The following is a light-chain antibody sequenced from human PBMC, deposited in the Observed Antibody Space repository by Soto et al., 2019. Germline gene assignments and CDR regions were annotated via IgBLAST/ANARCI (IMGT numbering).Light chain of an antibody. Sequence: QAVVTQEPSLTVSPGGTVTLTCGSSTGSVTSGHYPYWFQHKPGQAPRTLIYDTSNKHSWTPARFSGSLLEGKAALTLSGAQPEDEAEYYCLLTYSGARVFGTGTKLTVL. CDR2: DTS. J-gene: IGLJ1*01. V-gene: IGLV7-46*01. CDR3: LLTYSGARV. CDR1: TGSVTSGHY.